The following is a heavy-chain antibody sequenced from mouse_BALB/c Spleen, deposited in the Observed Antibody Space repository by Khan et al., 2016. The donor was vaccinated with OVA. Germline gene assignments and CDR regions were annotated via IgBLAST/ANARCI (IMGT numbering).Heavy chain of an antibody. CDR3: TRGGYGGFAY. CDR2: INPSNGGT. Sequence: QVQLQQPGAELVKPGASVKLSCKASGYAFTNYQMYWVKQRPGQGLEWIGEINPSNGGTNFNEKFKSKATLTLDKSSRTAYLQLSSLTSDDSAVYYGTRGGYGGFAYGGQGTLVTVSA. CDR1: GYAFTNYQ. J-gene: IGHJ3*01. D-gene: IGHD3-1*01. V-gene: IGHV1S81*02.